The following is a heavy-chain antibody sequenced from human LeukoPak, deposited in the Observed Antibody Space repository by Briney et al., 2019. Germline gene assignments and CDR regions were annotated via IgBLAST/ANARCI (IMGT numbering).Heavy chain of an antibody. CDR1: GGSFSGYY. CDR3: ARCYYGSGSYYNT. D-gene: IGHD3-10*01. J-gene: IGHJ5*02. V-gene: IGHV4-34*01. CDR2: INHSGST. Sequence: SETLSLTCAVYGGSFSGYYWSWIRQPLGKGLEWIGEINHSGSTNYNPSLKSRVTISVDTSKNQFSLKLSSVTAADTAVYYCARCYYGSGSYYNTWGQGTLVTVSS.